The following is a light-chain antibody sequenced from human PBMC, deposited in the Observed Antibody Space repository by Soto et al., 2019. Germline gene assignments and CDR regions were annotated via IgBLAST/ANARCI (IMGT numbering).Light chain of an antibody. CDR2: GAS. Sequence: IVMTQSPATLSVSPGERDTLSCRARQSVSSNLAWYQQQPGQAPRLLIYGASTRATGIPARFSGSGSGTEFTLTISSLQSEDFAVYYCQQYNNWPLLTFGGGTKVEIK. CDR3: QQYNNWPLLT. J-gene: IGKJ4*01. V-gene: IGKV3-15*01. CDR1: QSVSSN.